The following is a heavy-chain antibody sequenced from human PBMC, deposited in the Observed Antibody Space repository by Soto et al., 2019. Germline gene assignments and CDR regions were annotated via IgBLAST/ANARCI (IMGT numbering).Heavy chain of an antibody. CDR1: GFTFSSYG. V-gene: IGHV3-33*01. Sequence: QVQLVESGGGVVQPGRSLRLSCAASGFTFSSYGMHWVRQAPGKGLEWVAVIWYDGSNKYYADSVKGRFTISRDNSKNTLYLQMNSLRAEDTAVYYCARGLYGSGGSCYLGAFDIWGQGTMVTVSS. J-gene: IGHJ3*02. D-gene: IGHD2-15*01. CDR3: ARGLYGSGGSCYLGAFDI. CDR2: IWYDGSNK.